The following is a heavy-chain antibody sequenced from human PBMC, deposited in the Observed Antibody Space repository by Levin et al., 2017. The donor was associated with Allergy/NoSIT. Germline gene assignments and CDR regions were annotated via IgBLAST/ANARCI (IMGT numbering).Heavy chain of an antibody. V-gene: IGHV3-74*01. D-gene: IGHD2-2*01. CDR2: VYSDGTIT. CDR1: GFTFSNYY. Sequence: GESLKISCAASGFTFSNYYMHWVRQAPGKGLEWVSRVYSDGTITDYADFVKGRFTISRDNARNTLYLQMNSLRAEDTAVYYCARGGCSSTSCLDNWGQGILVTVSS. J-gene: IGHJ4*02. CDR3: ARGGCSSTSCLDN.